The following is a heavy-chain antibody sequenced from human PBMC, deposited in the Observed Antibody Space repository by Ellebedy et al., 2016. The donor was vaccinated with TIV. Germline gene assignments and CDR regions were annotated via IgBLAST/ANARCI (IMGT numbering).Heavy chain of an antibody. Sequence: GESLKISCQGSGYDFTTYWIGWVRQMPGKGLEWMGIIYTTDSDTRYSPSFQGQVTISADKSITTAYLQWSSLKASDTAIYYCARLSFPYGAGTVVGYFDFWGQGTLVSVSS. CDR3: ARLSFPYGAGTVVGYFDF. J-gene: IGHJ4*02. D-gene: IGHD3-10*01. CDR1: GYDFTTYW. V-gene: IGHV5-51*01. CDR2: IYTTDSDT.